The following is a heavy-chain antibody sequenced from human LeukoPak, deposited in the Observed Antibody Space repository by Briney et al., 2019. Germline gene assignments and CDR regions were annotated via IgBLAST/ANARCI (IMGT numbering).Heavy chain of an antibody. Sequence: GGSLRLSCAASGFTFSSSSMNWVRQSPGKGLEWVSSVSSGSSYIYYADSVKARFTISRDNAKNSLYLQMNSLRAEDTAVYYCARSGPAARTHYYYMDVWGKGTTVTVSS. D-gene: IGHD6-13*01. CDR1: GFTFSSSS. CDR3: ARSGPAARTHYYYMDV. J-gene: IGHJ6*03. CDR2: VSSGSSYI. V-gene: IGHV3-21*01.